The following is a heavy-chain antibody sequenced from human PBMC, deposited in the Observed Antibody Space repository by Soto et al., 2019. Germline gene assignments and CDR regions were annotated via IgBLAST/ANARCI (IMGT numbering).Heavy chain of an antibody. CDR2: ISGSGGST. J-gene: IGHJ4*02. V-gene: IGHV3-23*01. CDR3: ANSYKTTVVQGPIDY. CDR1: GFTFSSYA. D-gene: IGHD4-17*01. Sequence: GGSLRLSCAASGFTFSSYALSWVRQAPGKGLEWVSAISGSGGSTYYADYVKGRFTISRDNSKNTLYLQMNSLRAEDTAVYYCANSYKTTVVQGPIDYWGQGTLVTVSS.